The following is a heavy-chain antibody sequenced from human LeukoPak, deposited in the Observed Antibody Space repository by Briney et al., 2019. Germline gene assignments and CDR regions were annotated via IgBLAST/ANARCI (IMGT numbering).Heavy chain of an antibody. V-gene: IGHV3-33*08. Sequence: GGSLRLSCAASGFTFSNFAMHWVRQAPGKGLEWVAVIWYDGSNKYYADSVKGRFTISRDNSKNTLYLQMNSLRAEDTAVYYCARDRYCSGGSCYSDFDYWGQGTLVTVSS. CDR2: IWYDGSNK. CDR1: GFTFSNFA. J-gene: IGHJ4*02. D-gene: IGHD2-15*01. CDR3: ARDRYCSGGSCYSDFDY.